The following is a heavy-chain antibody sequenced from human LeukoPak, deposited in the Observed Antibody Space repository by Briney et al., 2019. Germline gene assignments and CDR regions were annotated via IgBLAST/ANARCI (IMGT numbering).Heavy chain of an antibody. J-gene: IGHJ4*02. CDR2: ISAYNGNT. CDR1: GYTFTSYG. V-gene: IGHV1-18*01. Sequence: ASVKVSCKASGYTFTSYGINWVRQAPGQGLEWMGWISAYNGNTKYAQKLQDRVTMTTDTSTSTAYMELRSLRSDDTAVYYCARGRFCSGGSCYNDYFEYWGQGTLVTVSS. CDR3: ARGRFCSGGSCYNDYFEY. D-gene: IGHD2-15*01.